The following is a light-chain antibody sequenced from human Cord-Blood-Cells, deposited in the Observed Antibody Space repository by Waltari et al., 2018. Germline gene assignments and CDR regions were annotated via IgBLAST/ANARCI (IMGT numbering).Light chain of an antibody. CDR3: QQSYSTPYS. J-gene: IGKJ2*01. CDR2: AAS. CDR1: QSISSY. V-gene: IGKV1-39*01. Sequence: DIQMTQSPSSLSASVGDRVTITCRASQSISSYLNWYQQKPGKAPKLLIYAASILQSWCPSRVSCSGSGTDFTLTISSLQPEDFATYYCQQSYSTPYSFGQGTKLEIK.